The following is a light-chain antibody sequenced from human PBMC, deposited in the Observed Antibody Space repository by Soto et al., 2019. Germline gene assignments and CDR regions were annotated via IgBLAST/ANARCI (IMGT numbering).Light chain of an antibody. V-gene: IGLV3-1*01. CDR3: QAWDSGTGV. CDR1: ELGDRY. CDR2: EDA. J-gene: IGLJ1*01. Sequence: SYELTQPPSVSVSPGQTASITCSGDELGDRYVSWYQQKSGQSPLLVIYEDAKRPSGIPERFSGSNSGDTATLTISETQALDEGDYFCQAWDSGTGVFGSGNKLTVL.